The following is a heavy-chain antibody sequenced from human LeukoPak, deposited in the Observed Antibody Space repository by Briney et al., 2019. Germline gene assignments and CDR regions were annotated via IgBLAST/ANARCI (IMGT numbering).Heavy chain of an antibody. CDR3: GRASGYFDEPSHYYLDF. CDR1: GYAFRSYG. V-gene: IGHV1-18*01. Sequence: ASVKVSCKASGYAFRSYGVAWVRQVRGRGLEWMGWVSAYNGDTKYAQTFQGRVSLTTDTATNTAFMDLRSLRPDDTAMYYCGRASGYFDEPSHYYLDFWGQGIPVVVSS. J-gene: IGHJ4*02. CDR2: VSAYNGDT. D-gene: IGHD3-9*01.